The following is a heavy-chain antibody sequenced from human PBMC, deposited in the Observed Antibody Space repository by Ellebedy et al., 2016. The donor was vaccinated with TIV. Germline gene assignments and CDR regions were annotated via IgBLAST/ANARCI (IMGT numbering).Heavy chain of an antibody. CDR3: ATDVSYGNYLSPTHAFAT. J-gene: IGHJ3*02. Sequence: GESLKISCAASGFSFSSYWMSWVRQAPGKGLEWVANIKQDGSEKYYVDSVRGRFTISRDNAKNSLYLQMLSLRAEDTAVYYCATDVSYGNYLSPTHAFATWGQGTMFSVSS. V-gene: IGHV3-7*01. CDR2: IKQDGSEK. D-gene: IGHD4-11*01. CDR1: GFSFSSYW.